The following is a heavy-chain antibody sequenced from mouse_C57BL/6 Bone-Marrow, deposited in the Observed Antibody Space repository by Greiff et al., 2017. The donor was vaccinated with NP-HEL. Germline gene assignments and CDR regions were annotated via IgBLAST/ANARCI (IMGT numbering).Heavy chain of an antibody. CDR3: ARKGIGGLRFWYFDV. D-gene: IGHD1-1*01. J-gene: IGHJ1*03. Sequence: QVQLQQSGAELVKPGASVKMSCKASGYTFTSYWITWVKQRPGQGLEWIGDIYPGSGSTNYNEKFKSKATLTVDTSSSTAYMQLSSLTSEDSAVYYCARKGIGGLRFWYFDVWGTGTTVTVSS. V-gene: IGHV1-55*01. CDR2: IYPGSGST. CDR1: GYTFTSYW.